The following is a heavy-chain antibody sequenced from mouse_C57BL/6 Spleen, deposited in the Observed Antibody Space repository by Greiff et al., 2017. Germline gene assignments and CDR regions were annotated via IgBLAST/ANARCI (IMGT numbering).Heavy chain of an antibody. Sequence: EVQLQQSGGGLVQPGGSMKLSCVASGFTFSNYWMNWVRQSPEKGLEWVAQIRLKSDNYATHYAESVKERFTISRDDSKSSVYLQMNNLRAEDTGIYYCTAYYSNYGNDWGQGTTLTVSS. CDR3: TAYYSNYGND. CDR1: GFTFSNYW. V-gene: IGHV6-3*01. J-gene: IGHJ2*01. D-gene: IGHD2-5*01. CDR2: IRLKSDNYAT.